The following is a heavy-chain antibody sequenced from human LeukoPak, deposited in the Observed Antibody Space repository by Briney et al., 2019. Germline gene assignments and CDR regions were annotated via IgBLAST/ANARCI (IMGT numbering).Heavy chain of an antibody. J-gene: IGHJ4*02. D-gene: IGHD1-26*01. V-gene: IGHV6-1*01. CDR2: TYYRSKWYN. CDR3: ARAEWELLSFFDY. CDR1: GDSVSRNSAD. Sequence: SQTLSLTCAISGDSVSRNSADWNWIRQSPSRGLEWLGRTYYRSKWYNDYAVSVKSRITINPDTSKNQFSLQLNSVTPEDTAVYYCARAEWELLSFFDYWGQGTLVTVSS.